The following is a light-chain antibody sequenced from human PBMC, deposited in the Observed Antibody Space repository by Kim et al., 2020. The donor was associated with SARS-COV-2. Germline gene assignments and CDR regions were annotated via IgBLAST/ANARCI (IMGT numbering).Light chain of an antibody. Sequence: SITISCTGTNSDVGGYNYVSWYQQHPGKAPKLMIYDVSNRPSGVSNRFSGSRSGNTASLTISGLQAEDEADYYCSSYTSSSTHYVFGTGTKVTVL. CDR1: NSDVGGYNY. CDR3: SSYTSSSTHYV. CDR2: DVS. J-gene: IGLJ1*01. V-gene: IGLV2-14*03.